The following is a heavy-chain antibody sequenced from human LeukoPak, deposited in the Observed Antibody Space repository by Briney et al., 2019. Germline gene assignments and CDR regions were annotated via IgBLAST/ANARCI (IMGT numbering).Heavy chain of an antibody. D-gene: IGHD3-10*01. CDR2: IIPIFGTA. CDR3: ARDRAYGSGGVIDY. V-gene: IGHV1-69*06. Sequence: GASVKVSCKVSGYTLTELSMHWVRQAPGQGLEWMGGIIPIFGTANYAQKFQGRVTITADKSTSTAYMELRSLRSDDTAVYYCARDRAYGSGGVIDYWGQGTLVTVSS. J-gene: IGHJ4*02. CDR1: GYTLTELS.